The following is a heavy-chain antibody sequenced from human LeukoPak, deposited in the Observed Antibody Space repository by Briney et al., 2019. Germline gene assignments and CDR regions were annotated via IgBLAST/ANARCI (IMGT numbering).Heavy chain of an antibody. CDR3: ASFHYYGSGAYYLSY. CDR1: GFTLSSYA. Sequence: PGGSLRLSCAASGFTLSSYAMTWVRQAPGKGLEWVSDIGDSGATTYYADSVKGRFTISRDNSKNTLYLQMSSLRAEDTAVHFCASFHYYGSGAYYLSYWGQGTLVTVPS. J-gene: IGHJ4*02. V-gene: IGHV3-23*01. CDR2: IGDSGATT. D-gene: IGHD3-10*01.